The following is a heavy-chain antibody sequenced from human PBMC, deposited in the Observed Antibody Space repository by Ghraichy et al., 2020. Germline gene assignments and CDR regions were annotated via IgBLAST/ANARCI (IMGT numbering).Heavy chain of an antibody. Sequence: GGSLRLSCGGSGFTFSSYSMDWVRQAPGKRPEWVSFIGSGGSPIYYADSVRGRFTISRDDGKNSLYLRMNSLRADDTAVYYCARGWRENSFDMWSQGTMVTVSS. CDR3: ARGWRENSFDM. D-gene: IGHD2/OR15-2a*01. CDR2: IGSGGSPI. J-gene: IGHJ3*02. V-gene: IGHV3-48*01. CDR1: GFTFSSYS.